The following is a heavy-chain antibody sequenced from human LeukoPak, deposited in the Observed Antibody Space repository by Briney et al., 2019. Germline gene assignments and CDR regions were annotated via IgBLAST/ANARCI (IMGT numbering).Heavy chain of an antibody. CDR2: ISYDGSNK. V-gene: IGHV3-30*03. Sequence: GGSLRLPCEPPEFTLSSYGRNWVRKAPGKGLGGVAVISYDGSNKYYADSVKGRFTISRDNSKNTLYLQMNSLRVEDTAVYYCAPEGDGYILFDYWGQGTLVTVSS. CDR3: APEGDGYILFDY. J-gene: IGHJ4*02. CDR1: EFTLSSYG. D-gene: IGHD5-24*01.